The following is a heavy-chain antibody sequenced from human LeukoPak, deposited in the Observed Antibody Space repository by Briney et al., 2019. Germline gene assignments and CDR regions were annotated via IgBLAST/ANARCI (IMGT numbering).Heavy chain of an antibody. CDR3: ARETAVLYSGGPRGFVP. V-gene: IGHV1-2*02. J-gene: IGHJ5*02. Sequence: ASEKVSCKASGYTFTGYYMHWVRQAPGQGLVWMGCINPSSGGTKYAQKFQGRVTMTRDTCISTAYMERSRLRSDDTAVYYCARETAVLYSGGPRGFVPWGQETQVTVSS. CDR2: INPSSGGT. CDR1: GYTFTGYY. D-gene: IGHD2-8*01.